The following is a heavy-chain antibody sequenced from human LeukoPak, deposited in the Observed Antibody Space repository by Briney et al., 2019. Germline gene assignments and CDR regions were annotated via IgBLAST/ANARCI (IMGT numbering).Heavy chain of an antibody. J-gene: IGHJ4*02. V-gene: IGHV4-4*07. Sequence: SETLSLTCTVSGGSISNYYWSWIRQPAGKGLEWIGRICSSGSTNYNPSLKSRVTMSLVTSKNQFSLKLTSVTAADTAVYYCARDSALGYCGGDCYPDYWGQGTLVTVSS. D-gene: IGHD2-21*02. CDR1: GGSISNYY. CDR3: ARDSALGYCGGDCYPDY. CDR2: ICSSGST.